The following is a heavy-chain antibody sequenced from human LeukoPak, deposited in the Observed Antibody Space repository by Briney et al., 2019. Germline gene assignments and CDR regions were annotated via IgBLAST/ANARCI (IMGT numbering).Heavy chain of an antibody. D-gene: IGHD6-13*01. Sequence: GGSLRLSCAASGFTFSSYSMSWVRQAPGKGLEWVSKITSSSSTAFYADSVKGRFTISRDNAKNSLYLQMNSLRAGDTAVYYCARGGRGSSWFDNWGQGTLVTVSS. J-gene: IGHJ4*02. CDR1: GFTFSSYS. CDR3: ARGGRGSSWFDN. V-gene: IGHV3-48*01. CDR2: ITSSSSTA.